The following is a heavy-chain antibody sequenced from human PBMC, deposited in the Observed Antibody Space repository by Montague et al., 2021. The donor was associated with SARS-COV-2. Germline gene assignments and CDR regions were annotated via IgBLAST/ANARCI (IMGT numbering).Heavy chain of an antibody. CDR3: ASLTLGYCSSTSCYSDWFDP. CDR2: INHSGST. D-gene: IGHD2-2*02. V-gene: IGHV4-34*01. Sequence: SETLSLTCAVYGGSFSGYYWSWIRQPPGKGLEWIGEINHSGSTNYNPSLKSRVTISVDTSKNQFSLKLSSMTAADTAMYYCASLTLGYCSSTSCYSDWFDPWGQGTLVTVSS. J-gene: IGHJ5*02. CDR1: GGSFSGYY.